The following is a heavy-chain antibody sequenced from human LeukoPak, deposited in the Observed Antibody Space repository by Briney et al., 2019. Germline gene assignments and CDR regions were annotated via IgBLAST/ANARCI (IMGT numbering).Heavy chain of an antibody. CDR2: IYYSGST. CDR3: ARTSPYSSSSGNWFDP. D-gene: IGHD6-6*01. CDR1: GGSISSGGYY. J-gene: IGHJ5*02. Sequence: SETLSLTCTVSGGSISSGGYYWSWIRQHPGKGLEWIGYIYYSGSTYYNPPLKSRVTISVDTSKNQFSLKLSSVTAADTAVYYCARTSPYSSSSGNWFDPWGQGTLVTVSS. V-gene: IGHV4-31*03.